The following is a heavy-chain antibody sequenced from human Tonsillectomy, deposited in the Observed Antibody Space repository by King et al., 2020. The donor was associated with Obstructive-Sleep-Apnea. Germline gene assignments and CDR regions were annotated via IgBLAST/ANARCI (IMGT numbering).Heavy chain of an antibody. Sequence: VQLVESGGGLVQPGGSLRLSCAASGFTFSSYAMSWVRQAPGKGLEWVSAISGSGGSTYYADSVKGRFTISRDNSKNTLYLQMNSLRAEDTAVYYCAKDKGVYYGSGTRFEYWGQGTLVTVSS. CDR1: GFTFSSYA. V-gene: IGHV3-23*04. D-gene: IGHD3-10*01. CDR3: AKDKGVYYGSGTRFEY. CDR2: ISGSGGST. J-gene: IGHJ4*02.